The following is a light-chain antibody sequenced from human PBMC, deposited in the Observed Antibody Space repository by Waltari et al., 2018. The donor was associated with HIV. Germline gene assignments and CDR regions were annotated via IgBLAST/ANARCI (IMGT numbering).Light chain of an antibody. Sequence: QAVLTQPSSLSASPGASASLTCTLRSGISFGAYRIYWSQQKPGSPPQYLLRYKSDSDKQQGSGVPSRFAGSKGASGNAGILLMSGLQSEDEADYYCMIWHSSAVVFGGGTKLTVL. CDR2: YKSDSDK. V-gene: IGLV5-45*02. CDR3: MIWHSSAVV. J-gene: IGLJ3*02. CDR1: SGISFGAYR.